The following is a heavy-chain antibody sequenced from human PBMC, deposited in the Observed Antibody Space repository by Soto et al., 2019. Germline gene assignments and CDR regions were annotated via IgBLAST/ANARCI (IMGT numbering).Heavy chain of an antibody. D-gene: IGHD6-13*01. J-gene: IGHJ5*02. CDR1: GDSFSGYY. CDR3: AREAAETVGDGYWCDP. V-gene: IGHV4-4*07. Sequence: QVQLQESGPGLLRPSDTLSLTCTVSGDSFSGYYWSWIRQPAGKGLEGLGRVYTNGATNYNPSLTSRVTVSVDTSRNQFSLKLRFVTAADTAVYYCAREAAETVGDGYWCDPWGQGTLVTVSS. CDR2: VYTNGAT.